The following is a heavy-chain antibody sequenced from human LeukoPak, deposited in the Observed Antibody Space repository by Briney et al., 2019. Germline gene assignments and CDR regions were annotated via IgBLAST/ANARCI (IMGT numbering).Heavy chain of an antibody. CDR1: GYTFTSYG. V-gene: IGHV1-18*01. D-gene: IGHD2-2*01. CDR3: ARDQISGYCSSTSCYGGYYGMDV. J-gene: IGHJ6*02. Sequence: ASVKVSCKASGYTFTSYGISWVRQAPGQGLEWMGWISAYNGNTNYAQKLQGRVTMTTDTSTGTAYMELRSLRSDDTAVYYCARDQISGYCSSTSCYGGYYGMDVWGQGTTVTVSS. CDR2: ISAYNGNT.